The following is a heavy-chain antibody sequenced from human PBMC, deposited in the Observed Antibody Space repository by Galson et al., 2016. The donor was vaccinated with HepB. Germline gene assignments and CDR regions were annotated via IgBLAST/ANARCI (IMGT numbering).Heavy chain of an antibody. CDR3: ARTLPGVVTAEEAFDI. D-gene: IGHD2-21*02. J-gene: IGHJ3*02. V-gene: IGHV5-51*01. CDR2: IYPGDSDT. CDR1: GYSLTNYW. Sequence: QSGAEVKKPGESLKISCKGSGYSLTNYWIGWVRQMPGKGLEWMGIIYPGDSDTRYSPSFEGQVTISADISADKSITTAYLQWRSLKASDTAMYYCARTLPGVVTAEEAFDIWGRGTMVTVSS.